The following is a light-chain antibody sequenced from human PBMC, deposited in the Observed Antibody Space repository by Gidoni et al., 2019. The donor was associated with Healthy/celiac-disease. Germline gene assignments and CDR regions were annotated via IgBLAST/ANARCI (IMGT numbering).Light chain of an antibody. Sequence: QSALTQPASVSGSPGQSITISCTGTSSDGGGYHYVSWYQQHPGTAPKLMIYEVSNRPTGVSDRFSGSKSGNTASLTISGLQAEDEADYYCSSYTSSSTLYVVFGGGTKLTVL. CDR2: EVS. CDR3: SSYTSSSTLYVV. J-gene: IGLJ2*01. CDR1: SSDGGGYHY. V-gene: IGLV2-14*01.